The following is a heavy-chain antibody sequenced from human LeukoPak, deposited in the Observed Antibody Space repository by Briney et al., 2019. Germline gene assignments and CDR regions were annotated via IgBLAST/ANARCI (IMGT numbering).Heavy chain of an antibody. CDR1: GGSISSGSYY. Sequence: SETLSLTCTVSGGSISSGSYYWSWIRQPAGKGLEWIGRIYTSGSTNYNPSLKSRVTISVDTSKNQFSLKLSSVTAADTAVYYCARVFQAVAGFDYWGQGTLVTVSS. CDR2: IYTSGST. D-gene: IGHD6-19*01. V-gene: IGHV4-61*02. CDR3: ARVFQAVAGFDY. J-gene: IGHJ4*02.